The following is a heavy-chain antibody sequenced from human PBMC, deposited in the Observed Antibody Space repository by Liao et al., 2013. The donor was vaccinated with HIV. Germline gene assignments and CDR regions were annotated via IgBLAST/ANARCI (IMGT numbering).Heavy chain of an antibody. Sequence: QVQLQESGPGLVKPSETLSLTCTVSGGSISSYQWTWIRQPPGKGLEWIGHVYYSGSTKYNSSLKSRVTISVDTPKNQFSLKVTYVTAADTAVYYCARGGGGKGFDSWGQGTLVTVSS. V-gene: IGHV4-59*01. J-gene: IGHJ4*02. CDR2: VYYSGST. CDR1: GGSISSYQ. D-gene: IGHD4-23*01. CDR3: ARGGGGKGFDS.